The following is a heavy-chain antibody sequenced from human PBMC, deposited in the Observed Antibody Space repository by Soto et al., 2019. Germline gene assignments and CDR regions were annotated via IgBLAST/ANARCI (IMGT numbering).Heavy chain of an antibody. CDR3: ARSWVTGKGGLDV. D-gene: IGHD2-21*02. V-gene: IGHV4-59*01. CDR2: IYYSGST. J-gene: IGHJ6*02. CDR1: GGSISSYY. Sequence: PSETLSLTCTVSGGSISSYYWSWIRQPPGKGLEWIGYIYYSGSTNYNPSLKSRVTISVDTSKNQFSLKLSSVTAADTAVYYCARSWVTGKGGLDVWGQGTTVTVSS.